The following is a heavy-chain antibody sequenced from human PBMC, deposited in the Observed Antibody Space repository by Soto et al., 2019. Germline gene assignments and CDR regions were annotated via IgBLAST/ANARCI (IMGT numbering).Heavy chain of an antibody. J-gene: IGHJ4*02. CDR2: MNPNTGNS. D-gene: IGHD1-20*01. V-gene: IGHV1-8*01. CDR1: GYTFTRYD. CDR3: ARRAQTNSWIGFGVDMDYFVF. Sequence: ASVKVSCKASGYTFTRYDIYWVRQATGQGLEWMVWMNPNTGNSGYSQKFQGRVTVTTDTSINTVHMELSSLRYADTAGYYCARRAQTNSWIGFGVDMDYFVFWGKGT.